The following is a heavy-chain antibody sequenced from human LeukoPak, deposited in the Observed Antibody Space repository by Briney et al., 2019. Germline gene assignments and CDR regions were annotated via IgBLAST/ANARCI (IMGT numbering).Heavy chain of an antibody. D-gene: IGHD3-9*01. Sequence: GGSLRLSCAASGFTFSSYSMNWVRQAPGKGLEWVSYISSSSSTIYYADSVKGRFTISRDNAKNSLYLQMNSLRAEDTAVYYCANQRTYYDILTGYSHDAFDIWGQGTMVTVSS. V-gene: IGHV3-48*01. CDR1: GFTFSSYS. CDR3: ANQRTYYDILTGYSHDAFDI. J-gene: IGHJ3*02. CDR2: ISSSSSTI.